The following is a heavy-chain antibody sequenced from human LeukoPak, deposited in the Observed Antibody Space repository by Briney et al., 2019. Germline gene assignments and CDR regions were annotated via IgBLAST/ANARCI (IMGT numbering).Heavy chain of an antibody. D-gene: IGHD2-15*01. CDR3: TVNYCSGGSCYMF. CDR1: GLTFSGSV. Sequence: GGSLRLSCAASGLTFSGSVMHWVRQASGKGLGWLVRIRRKANSYATAYGASVKGRYTISRDDSKNTAYLQMNSLKTEDTAVYYCTVNYCSGGSCYMFWGQGTLVTVSS. V-gene: IGHV3-73*01. CDR2: IRRKANSYAT. J-gene: IGHJ4*02.